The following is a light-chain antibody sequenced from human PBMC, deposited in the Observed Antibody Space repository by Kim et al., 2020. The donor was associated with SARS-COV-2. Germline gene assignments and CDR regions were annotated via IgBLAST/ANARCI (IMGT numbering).Light chain of an antibody. CDR3: QQRSSWPLT. CDR2: DAS. CDR1: QTVSSY. J-gene: IGKJ4*01. Sequence: PVERATLSCRASQTVSSYLAWYQQKPGQSPRLLIYDASNRATGIPARFSGSGSGTDFTLTISSLEPEDFAVYYCQQRSSWPLTFGGGTKVDIK. V-gene: IGKV3-11*01.